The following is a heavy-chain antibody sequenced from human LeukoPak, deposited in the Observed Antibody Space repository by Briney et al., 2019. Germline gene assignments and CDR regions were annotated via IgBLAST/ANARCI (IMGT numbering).Heavy chain of an antibody. Sequence: SQTLSLTCTVSGGSTSSGGYYWSWIRQHPGKGLEWIGYMYYGGSTYYNPSLKSRVTISVDTSKNQLSLKLSAVYAADTAVYYCARERTGRLLPMDVWGKGTTVTVSS. CDR1: GGSTSSGGYY. V-gene: IGHV4-31*03. CDR3: ARERTGRLLPMDV. J-gene: IGHJ6*04. CDR2: MYYGGST.